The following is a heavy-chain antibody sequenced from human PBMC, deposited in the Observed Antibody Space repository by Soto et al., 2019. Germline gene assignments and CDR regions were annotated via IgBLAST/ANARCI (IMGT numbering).Heavy chain of an antibody. J-gene: IGHJ4*02. V-gene: IGHV1-18*04. D-gene: IGHD3-22*01. CDR1: GYSFTTYG. CDR2: ISAKNGNT. Sequence: ASVKVSCKASGYSFTTYGISWVRQAPEQGLEWMGWISAKNGNTKYSQKFQGRVTITRDTSASTAYMELSSLRSEDTAVYYCARVGGYYYVGFDYWGQGTLVTVSS. CDR3: ARVGGYYYVGFDY.